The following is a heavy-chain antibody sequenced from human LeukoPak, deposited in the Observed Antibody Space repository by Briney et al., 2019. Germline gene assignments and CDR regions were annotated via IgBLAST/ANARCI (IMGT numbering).Heavy chain of an antibody. CDR3: ASVGYGDYV. CDR1: GASINSYY. D-gene: IGHD4-17*01. V-gene: IGHV4-59*01. CDR2: IYYSGST. J-gene: IGHJ4*02. Sequence: RPSETLSLTCTVSGASINSYYWSWIRQPPGKGLEWIGYIYYSGSTNYNPSLKSRVTISVDTSKNLFSLKLSSVTAADTAVYYCASVGYGDYVWGQGTLVTVSS.